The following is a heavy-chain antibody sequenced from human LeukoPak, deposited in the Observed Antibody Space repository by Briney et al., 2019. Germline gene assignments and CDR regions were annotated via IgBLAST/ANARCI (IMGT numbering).Heavy chain of an antibody. J-gene: IGHJ4*02. Sequence: TSVKVSCEASGYSFTSNYIHWVRQAPGQGLEWMGMIYPRDGSTSYAQKFQGRVTVTRDTSTSTVHMELSGLRSEDTAVYYCARDQEAFDHWGQGTLVTVSS. CDR2: IYPRDGST. V-gene: IGHV1-46*01. CDR1: GYSFTSNY. CDR3: ARDQEAFDH.